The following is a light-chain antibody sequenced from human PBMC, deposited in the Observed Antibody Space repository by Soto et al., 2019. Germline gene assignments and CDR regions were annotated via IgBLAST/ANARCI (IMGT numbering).Light chain of an antibody. CDR1: QSFSNSIY. CDR2: GAS. CDR3: QQYNNWPPST. J-gene: IGKJ1*01. V-gene: IGKV3-15*01. Sequence: IVLTPSPGTLSLSPGERATLSCRASQSFSNSIYLAWYQHKPGQAPRLLIYGASTRATGIPARFSGSGSGTEFTLTISSLQSEDFAVYYCQQYNNWPPSTFGQGTKVDIK.